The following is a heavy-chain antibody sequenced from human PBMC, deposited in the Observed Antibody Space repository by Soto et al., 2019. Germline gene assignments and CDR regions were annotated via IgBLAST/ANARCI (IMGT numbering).Heavy chain of an antibody. CDR1: GFTFSGYA. V-gene: IGHV3-30*18. Sequence: QVQLVESGGNVVQPGRSLRLSCAASGFTFSGYAMHWVRQAPGKGLEWVALISYDGSDKYHADSVRGRFTISRDNSKNTLYLQMNSLRAEDSAVYYCAKEGYCSSTSCYPKTFDSWGQGTLVTVSS. CDR3: AKEGYCSSTSCYPKTFDS. CDR2: ISYDGSDK. D-gene: IGHD2-2*01. J-gene: IGHJ4*02.